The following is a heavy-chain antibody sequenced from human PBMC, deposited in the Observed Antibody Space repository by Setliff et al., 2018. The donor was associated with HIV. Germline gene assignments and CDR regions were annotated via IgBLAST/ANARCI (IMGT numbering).Heavy chain of an antibody. CDR2: MNHNSSNT. D-gene: IGHD2-8*01. V-gene: IGHV1-8*02. CDR3: ARGRVMVYANRRYYYYMDV. J-gene: IGHJ6*03. Sequence: ASVKVSCKASGFTFINYDINWVRQAPGQGLEWMGWMNHNSSNTGYAQKFQGRVAMTRNTSINTAYMELSSLRSEDTAVYYCARGRVMVYANRRYYYYMDVWGKGTTVTVSS. CDR1: GFTFINYD.